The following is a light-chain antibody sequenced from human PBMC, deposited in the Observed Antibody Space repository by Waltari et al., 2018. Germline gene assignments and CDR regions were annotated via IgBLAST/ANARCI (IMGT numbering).Light chain of an antibody. CDR2: DAS. CDR1: PSILTY. J-gene: IGKJ3*01. V-gene: IGKV1-39*01. Sequence: DIQMTQSPSSLSASVGDRVTITCRASPSILTYLHWYQKKAGKAPKLLIYDASTLQSGGPSRFSGRGSGTDFTLTISSLQPEDFASYYCQQSYNMPFTFGPGTRVDI. CDR3: QQSYNMPFT.